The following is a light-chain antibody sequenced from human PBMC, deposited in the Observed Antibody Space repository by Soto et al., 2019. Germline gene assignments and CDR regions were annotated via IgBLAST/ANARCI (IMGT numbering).Light chain of an antibody. CDR2: DAS. J-gene: IGKJ1*01. CDR1: QNVSSSY. Sequence: EIVMTQSPATLSVSPGERATLSCRASQNVSSSYLAWYQQKPGQAPRLLIYDASSRATGVPARFSGSRSGTDFTLTISDLEPADFGLYYCQQRLNWPPGFGQGTKV. V-gene: IGKV3D-20*02. CDR3: QQRLNWPPG.